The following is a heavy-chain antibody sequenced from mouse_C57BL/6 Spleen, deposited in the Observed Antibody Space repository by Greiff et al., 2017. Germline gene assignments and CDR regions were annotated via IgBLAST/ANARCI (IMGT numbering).Heavy chain of an antibody. CDR1: GYTFTSYG. D-gene: IGHD2-2*01. CDR3: ARSEAGSERFAY. Sequence: VQLQQSGAELARPGASVKLSCKASGYTFTSYGISWVKQRTGQGLEWIGEIYPRSGNTYYNEKFKGKATLTADKSSSTAYMELRSPTSEDSAVYFCARSEAGSERFAYWGQGTLVTVSA. V-gene: IGHV1-81*01. CDR2: IYPRSGNT. J-gene: IGHJ3*01.